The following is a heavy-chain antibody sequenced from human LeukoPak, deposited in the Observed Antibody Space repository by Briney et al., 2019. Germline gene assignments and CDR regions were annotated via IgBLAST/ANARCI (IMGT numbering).Heavy chain of an antibody. CDR1: GFTFSSYA. CDR2: ISSNGGST. J-gene: IGHJ4*02. V-gene: IGHV3-64*01. CDR3: ARDAGGEDFWSGYYTGHFDY. Sequence: GGSLRLSCAASGFTFSSYAMHWVRQAPGKGLEYVSAISSNGGSTYYANSVKGRFTISRDNSKNTLYLQMGSLRAEDMAVYYCARDAGGEDFWSGYYTGHFDYWGQGTLVTVSS. D-gene: IGHD3-3*01.